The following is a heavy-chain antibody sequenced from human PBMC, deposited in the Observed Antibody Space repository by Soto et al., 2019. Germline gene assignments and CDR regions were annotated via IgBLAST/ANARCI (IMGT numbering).Heavy chain of an antibody. D-gene: IGHD1-7*01. CDR1: GFTFSSYS. Sequence: VGSRRLSCAASGFTFSSYSMNWVRQAPGKGLEWVSSISSSSSYIYYADSVKGRFTISRDNAKNSLYLQMHSLRGEDTALYYCAVGGTTASNYYGMDVWGQGTTVTVSS. V-gene: IGHV3-21*01. J-gene: IGHJ6*02. CDR2: ISSSSSYI. CDR3: AVGGTTASNYYGMDV.